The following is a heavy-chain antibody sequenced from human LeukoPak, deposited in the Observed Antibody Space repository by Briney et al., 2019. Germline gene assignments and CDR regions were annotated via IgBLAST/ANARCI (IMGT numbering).Heavy chain of an antibody. Sequence: GASVGVSCKASGYTLTGYYMHWVRQAPGQGLEWMGWINPNSGGTNYAQMFQGRVTMTRDTSISTAYMGLSRLRSDGTAVYYCAREDYYDSSGYYKNKEYFQHWGKGTLVTVSS. J-gene: IGHJ1*01. D-gene: IGHD3-22*01. CDR1: GYTLTGYY. CDR3: AREDYYDSSGYYKNKEYFQH. CDR2: INPNSGGT. V-gene: IGHV1-2*02.